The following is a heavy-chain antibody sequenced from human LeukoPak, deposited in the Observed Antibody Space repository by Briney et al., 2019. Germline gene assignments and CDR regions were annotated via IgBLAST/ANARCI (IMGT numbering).Heavy chain of an antibody. J-gene: IGHJ1*01. V-gene: IGHV1-18*01. CDR2: ISAYNGNT. D-gene: IGHD6-13*01. CDR3: ARDPEYSSSWYVRWYFQH. Sequence: ASVKVSCKASGYTFTRYGISWVRQAPGQGLEWMGWISAYNGNTNYAQKLQGRVTMTTDTSTSTAYMELRSLRSDDTAVYYCARDPEYSSSWYVRWYFQHWGQGTLVTVSS. CDR1: GYTFTRYG.